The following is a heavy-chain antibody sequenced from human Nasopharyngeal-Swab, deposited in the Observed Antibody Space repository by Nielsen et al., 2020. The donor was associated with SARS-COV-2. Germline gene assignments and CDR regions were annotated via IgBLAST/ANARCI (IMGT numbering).Heavy chain of an antibody. J-gene: IGHJ6*03. Sequence: GGSLRLSCAASGFTVSSNYMSWVRQAPGKGLEWVSVIYSGGSTYYADSVKGRFTISRHNSKNTLYLQMNSLRAEDTAVYYCARGQALYYYYYMDVWGKGTTVTVSS. CDR3: ARGQALYYYYYMDV. CDR2: IYSGGST. CDR1: GFTVSSNY. V-gene: IGHV3-53*04.